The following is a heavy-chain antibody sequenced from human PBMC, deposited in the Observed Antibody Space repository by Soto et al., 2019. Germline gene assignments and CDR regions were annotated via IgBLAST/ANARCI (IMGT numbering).Heavy chain of an antibody. CDR3: ASSSLYGMEL. CDR2: IYHGGST. Sequence: SETLSRTCAVSCYSISSGYYWGWIRHPPWKGLDWIGIIYHGGSTYYNPSLKSRVTISVDRSKNQFSLKLGPVTAADTAAYYCASSSLYGMELWGKVTKVTVSS. V-gene: IGHV4-38-2*01. CDR1: CYSISSGYY. J-gene: IGHJ6*04.